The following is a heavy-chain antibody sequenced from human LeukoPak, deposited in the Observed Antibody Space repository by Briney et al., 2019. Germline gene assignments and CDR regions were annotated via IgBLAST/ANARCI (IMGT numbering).Heavy chain of an antibody. CDR1: GFTFSSYD. CDR3: ARAAYTSTWYSRYFDL. CDR2: IGTAGEI. D-gene: IGHD6-13*01. Sequence: GGSLRLSCAASGFTFSSYDIHWVRQATGKGLEWVSGIGTAGEIYYPGSVKGRFTISRENAKNSLYLQMNSLRAGDTAVYYCARAAYTSTWYSRYFDLWGRGTLVTVSS. V-gene: IGHV3-13*01. J-gene: IGHJ2*01.